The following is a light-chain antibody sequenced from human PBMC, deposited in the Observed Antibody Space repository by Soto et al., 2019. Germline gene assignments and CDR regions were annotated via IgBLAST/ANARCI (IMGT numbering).Light chain of an antibody. CDR2: AAS. J-gene: IGKJ3*01. CDR1: QGISSY. Sequence: AIRMTQSPSSFSASTGDRVTITCRASQGISSYLAWYQQKPGKAPKLLIYAASTSQSGVPSRFSGSGSGTDFTLTISCLQSEDFATYYCQQYYSYPRLTFGPGTKVDIK. CDR3: QQYYSYPRLT. V-gene: IGKV1-8*01.